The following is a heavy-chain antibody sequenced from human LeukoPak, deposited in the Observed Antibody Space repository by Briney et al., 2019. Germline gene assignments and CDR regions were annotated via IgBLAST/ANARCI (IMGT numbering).Heavy chain of an antibody. CDR2: IYYSGST. Sequence: SETLSLTCTVSGGSISSGGYYWSWIRQHPGKGLEWIGYIYYSGSTYYNPSLKSRVTISVDTSKNQFSLKLSSVTAADTAVYYCARDEALDYYDSSGYYPSRYYYYGTDVWGQGTTVTVSS. CDR3: ARDEALDYYDSSGYYPSRYYYYGTDV. J-gene: IGHJ6*02. D-gene: IGHD3-22*01. V-gene: IGHV4-31*03. CDR1: GGSISSGGYY.